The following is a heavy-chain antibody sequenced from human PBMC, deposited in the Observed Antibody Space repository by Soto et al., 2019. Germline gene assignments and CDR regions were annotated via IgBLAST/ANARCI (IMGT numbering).Heavy chain of an antibody. J-gene: IGHJ4*02. V-gene: IGHV3-74*01. CDR2: INSGGGTT. D-gene: IGHD3-10*01. CDR3: ARWFTYGNFAYFAY. Sequence: XXSLSLCFAASGFTFGSYGGHWFRQAPGKGLMWVSRINSGGGTTTYADSVKGRFTISRDNAKNTLYLQMNGLRAEDTAVYYCARWFTYGNFAYFAYWGQGTQVTVSS. CDR1: GFTFGSYG.